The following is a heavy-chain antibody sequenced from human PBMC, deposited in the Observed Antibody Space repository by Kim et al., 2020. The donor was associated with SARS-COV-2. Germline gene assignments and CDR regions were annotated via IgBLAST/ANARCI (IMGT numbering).Heavy chain of an antibody. CDR3: ARDPTYYDFWSGPPSPQNPLLYYGMDV. D-gene: IGHD3-3*01. V-gene: IGHV3-33*01. CDR1: GFTFSSYG. Sequence: GGSLRLSCAASGFTFSSYGMHWVRQAPGKGLEWVAVIWYDGSNKYYADSVKGRFTISRDNSKNTLYLQMNSLRAEDTAVYYCARDPTYYDFWSGPPSPQNPLLYYGMDVWGQGTTVTVSS. CDR2: IWYDGSNK. J-gene: IGHJ6*02.